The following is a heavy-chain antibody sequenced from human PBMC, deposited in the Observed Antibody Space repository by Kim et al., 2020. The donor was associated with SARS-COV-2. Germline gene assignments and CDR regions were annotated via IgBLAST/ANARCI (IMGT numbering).Heavy chain of an antibody. CDR2: IYYSGST. D-gene: IGHD6-6*01. CDR3: ARPDRPRRHTSFDI. V-gene: IGHV4-39*07. CDR1: GGSIRSSSYY. J-gene: IGHJ3*02. Sequence: SETLSLTCTVSGGSIRSSSYYWGWIRQPPGKGLEWIGSIYYSGSTDYNPSLKSRITVSLDTSGNQFSLKVTSVTAADTAVYYCARPDRPRRHTSFDIWGQGTLVTVSS.